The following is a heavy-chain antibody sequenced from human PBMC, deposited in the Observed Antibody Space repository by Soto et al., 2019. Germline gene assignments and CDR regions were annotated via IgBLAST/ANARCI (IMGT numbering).Heavy chain of an antibody. D-gene: IGHD6-19*01. V-gene: IGHV1-3*05. J-gene: IGHJ5*02. CDR3: ARDRRGIVVSDTGVRWFHP. CDR1: GYSITDYA. CDR2: INPDNGNT. Sequence: QVQLVQSGAEEKKPGASVKVSCKASGYSITDYAMHWVRQAPGQSLEWMGWINPDNGNTRYSQKFEGRVTISSDTSANTANMDLRSLRSEDTAVYYCARDRRGIVVSDTGVRWFHPWGQGSLVTVSS.